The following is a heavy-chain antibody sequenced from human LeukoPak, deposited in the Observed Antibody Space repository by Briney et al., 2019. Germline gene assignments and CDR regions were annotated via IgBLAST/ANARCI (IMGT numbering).Heavy chain of an antibody. D-gene: IGHD3-10*01. J-gene: IGHJ5*02. CDR1: GGSISSYY. CDR2: IYYSGST. CDR3: ARQEYYYGSGTGIRFDP. V-gene: IGHV4-59*08. Sequence: SETLCLTCTVSGGSISSYYWSWIRQPPGKGLEWIGYIYYSGSTNYNPSLKSRVTISVDTSKNQSSLKLSSVTAADTAVYYCARQEYYYGSGTGIRFDPWGQGTLVTVSS.